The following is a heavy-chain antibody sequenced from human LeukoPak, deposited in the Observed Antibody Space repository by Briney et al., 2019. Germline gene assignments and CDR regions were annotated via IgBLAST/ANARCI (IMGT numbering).Heavy chain of an antibody. D-gene: IGHD2-21*02. J-gene: IGHJ3*02. Sequence: PGGSLRLSCAASGFTVSSNYMSWVRQAPGKGLEWVSVIYSGGSTYYADSVKGRFTISRDNSKNTLYLQMNSLRAEDTAVYYCASGYCGGDCYPRDAAFDIWGQGTIVTVSS. CDR2: IYSGGST. CDR3: ASGYCGGDCYPRDAAFDI. V-gene: IGHV3-53*01. CDR1: GFTVSSNY.